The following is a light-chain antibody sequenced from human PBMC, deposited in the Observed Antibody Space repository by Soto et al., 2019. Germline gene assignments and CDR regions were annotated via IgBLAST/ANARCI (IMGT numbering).Light chain of an antibody. V-gene: IGLV2-8*01. CDR2: EVS. Sequence: QSALTQPPSASGSPGQSVTISCTGTSSDVGDYNVVSWYQQHPGKAPKLMIYEVSERPSGVPDRFSGSKSGNTASLTVSGLQAEDEADYYCSSFSGSNNYVFGTGTKVTVL. J-gene: IGLJ1*01. CDR1: SSDVGDYNV. CDR3: SSFSGSNNYV.